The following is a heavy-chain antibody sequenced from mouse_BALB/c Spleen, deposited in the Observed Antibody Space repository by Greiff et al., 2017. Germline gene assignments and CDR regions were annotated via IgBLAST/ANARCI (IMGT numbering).Heavy chain of an antibody. J-gene: IGHJ2*01. D-gene: IGHD2-4*01. V-gene: IGHV1-4*02. Sequence: VQLQESAAELARPGASVKMSCKASGYTFTSYTMHWVKQRPGQGLEWIGYINPSSGYTEYNQKFKDKTTLTADKSSSTAYMQLSSLTSEDSAVYYCARRTTMITTRRAYYFDYWGQGTTLTVSS. CDR2: INPSSGYT. CDR1: GYTFTSYT. CDR3: ARRTTMITTRRAYYFDY.